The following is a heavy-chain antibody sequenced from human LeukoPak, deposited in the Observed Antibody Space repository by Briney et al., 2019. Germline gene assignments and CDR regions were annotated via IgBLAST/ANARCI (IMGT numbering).Heavy chain of an antibody. CDR1: GYTFTNYY. CDR3: ARGGAGDMYNFFDP. V-gene: IGHV1-46*01. J-gene: IGHJ5*02. D-gene: IGHD3-16*01. Sequence: EASVKVSCKASGYTFTNYYMVWVRQAPGQGLEWMGIINPSGGSTTYAQKFQGRVTVTRDTSTSTVYMELSRLSSEDTAIYYCARGGAGDMYNFFDPWGQGTLVTVSS. CDR2: INPSGGST.